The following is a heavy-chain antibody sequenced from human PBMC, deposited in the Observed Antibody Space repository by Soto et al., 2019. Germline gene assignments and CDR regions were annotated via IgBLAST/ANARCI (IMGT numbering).Heavy chain of an antibody. CDR2: INMDGTKT. J-gene: IGHJ5*02. CDR3: ARDYYYDSRSSSVNWFDP. V-gene: IGHV3-74*01. Sequence: GSLRLSCVASEFTFSKYWMHWVRQAPGKGLVWVSRINMDGTKTAYADSVKGRFTVSRDNANNTLYLQMNSLGVEDTAVYYCARDYYYDSRSSSVNWFDPWGQGTLVTVSS. D-gene: IGHD3-22*01. CDR1: EFTFSKYW.